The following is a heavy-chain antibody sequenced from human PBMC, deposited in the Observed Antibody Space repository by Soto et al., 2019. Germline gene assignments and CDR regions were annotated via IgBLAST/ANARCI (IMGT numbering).Heavy chain of an antibody. D-gene: IGHD3-22*01. V-gene: IGHV4-39*01. Sequence: SETLSLTCTVSGGSISSNSYYWGWIRQPPGKGLEWIGTIYYSGSTYYDPSLKSRVAISVDTSKNQFSLKLSSVTAADTAVYYCARQHYYDSSGYYTWNWGQGTLVTVSS. CDR1: GGSISSNSYY. CDR3: ARQHYYDSSGYYTWN. CDR2: IYYSGST. J-gene: IGHJ4*02.